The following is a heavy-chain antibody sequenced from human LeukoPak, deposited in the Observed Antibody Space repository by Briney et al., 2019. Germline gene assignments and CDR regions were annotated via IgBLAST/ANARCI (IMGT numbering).Heavy chain of an antibody. Sequence: PGGSLRLSCAASGFTFSNAWMSWVRQAPGKGLEWVGRIKGKTDGGTTDYAAPVKGRFTISRDDSKNTLDLQMNSLNIEDTAAYYCTTRRLYCTSTTCSRSQVAYWGQGTLVTVSS. CDR1: GFTFSNAW. CDR3: TTRRLYCTSTTCSRSQVAY. V-gene: IGHV3-15*01. J-gene: IGHJ4*02. D-gene: IGHD2-2*01. CDR2: IKGKTDGGTT.